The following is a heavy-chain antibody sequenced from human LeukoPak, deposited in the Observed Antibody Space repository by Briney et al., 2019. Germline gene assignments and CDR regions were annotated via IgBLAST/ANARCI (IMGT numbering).Heavy chain of an antibody. V-gene: IGHV1-2*02. CDR1: GYTFTGYY. CDR2: INPNSDGT. CDR3: ARDDSSGIDY. Sequence: ASVEVSCKASGYTFTGYYMHWVRQAPGQGLGWMGWINPNSDGTNYAQKFQGRVTMTRDTSISTAYMELSRLRSDDAAVYYCARDDSSGIDYWGQGTLVTVSS. D-gene: IGHD3-22*01. J-gene: IGHJ4*02.